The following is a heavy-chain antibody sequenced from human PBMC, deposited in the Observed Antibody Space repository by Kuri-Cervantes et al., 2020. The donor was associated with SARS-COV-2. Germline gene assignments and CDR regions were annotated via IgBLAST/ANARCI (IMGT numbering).Heavy chain of an antibody. Sequence: GESLKISCAASGFTFSSYSMNWVRQAPGKGLEWVSSISSSSSYIYYADSVKGRFTISRDNAKNSLYLQMNSLRAEDTAVYYGARGGNWSGGSCYSVYNYYCYGFDVWGQGTTVTVSS. CDR2: ISSSSSYI. J-gene: IGHJ6*02. CDR1: GFTFSSYS. D-gene: IGHD2-15*01. CDR3: ARGGNWSGGSCYSVYNYYCYGFDV. V-gene: IGHV3-21*01.